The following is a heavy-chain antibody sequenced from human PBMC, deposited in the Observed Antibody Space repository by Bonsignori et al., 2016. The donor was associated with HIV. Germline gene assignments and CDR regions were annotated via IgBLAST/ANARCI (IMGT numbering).Heavy chain of an antibody. D-gene: IGHD5-18*01. J-gene: IGHJ1*01. Sequence: ASVKVSCKASGYTFTGYYMHWVRQAPGQGLEWMGWINPNSGGTNYAQKFQGRVTMTRDTSISTAYMELSRLRSDDTAVYYCAREGVGIQLWWDIHAEYFQHWGQGTLVTVSS. CDR2: INPNSGGT. V-gene: IGHV1-2*02. CDR1: GYTFTGYY. CDR3: AREGVGIQLWWDIHAEYFQH.